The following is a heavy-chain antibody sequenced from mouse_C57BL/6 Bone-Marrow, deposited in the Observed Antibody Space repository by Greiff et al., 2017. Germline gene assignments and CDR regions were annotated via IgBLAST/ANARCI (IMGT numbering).Heavy chain of an antibody. V-gene: IGHV1-52*01. CDR3: ARGDFDYYGSSWAMDY. Sequence: VKLQQPGAELVRPGSSVKLSCNASGYTFTSYWMHWVKQRPIQGLEWIGNIDPSDSETHYNQKFKDKATLTVDKSSSTAYMQLSSLTSEDSAVYYCARGDFDYYGSSWAMDYWGQGTSVTVSS. D-gene: IGHD1-1*01. J-gene: IGHJ4*01. CDR2: IDPSDSET. CDR1: GYTFTSYW.